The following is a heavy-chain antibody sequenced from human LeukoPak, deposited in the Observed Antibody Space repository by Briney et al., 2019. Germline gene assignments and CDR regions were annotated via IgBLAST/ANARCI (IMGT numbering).Heavy chain of an antibody. Sequence: GGSLRLSCSASGFTFSSYAMHWVRQAPGKGLEWVAVISYDGSNKYYADSVKGRFTISRDNSKNTLYLQMNSLRAEDTAVYYCAKDLDSSGYYQRWGQGTLVTVSS. D-gene: IGHD3-22*01. CDR2: ISYDGSNK. J-gene: IGHJ4*02. V-gene: IGHV3-30-3*01. CDR3: AKDLDSSGYYQR. CDR1: GFTFSSYA.